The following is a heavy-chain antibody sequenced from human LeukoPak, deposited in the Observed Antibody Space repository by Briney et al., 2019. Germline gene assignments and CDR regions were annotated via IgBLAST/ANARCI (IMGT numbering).Heavy chain of an antibody. CDR1: GGSFSGYY. V-gene: IGHV4-34*01. D-gene: IGHD6-19*01. Sequence: PSETLSLTCAVYGGSFSGYYWSWIRQPPGKGLEWIGEINHSGSTSYNPSLKSRVTISVDTSKNQFSLKLSSVTAADTAVYYCARGDGVAGSEPLDYWGQGTLVTVSS. CDR3: ARGDGVAGSEPLDY. CDR2: INHSGST. J-gene: IGHJ4*02.